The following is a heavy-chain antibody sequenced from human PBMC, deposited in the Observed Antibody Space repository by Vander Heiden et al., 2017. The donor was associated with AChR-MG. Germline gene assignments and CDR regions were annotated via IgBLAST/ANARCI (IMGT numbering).Heavy chain of an antibody. V-gene: IGHV3-23*01. CDR1: GFTFSSYA. CDR2: ISGSGGST. D-gene: IGHD3-10*01. CDR3: ASHRGVKGTLIDY. Sequence: EVQLLESGGGLVQPGGSLRLSCAACGFTFSSYAMSWVRQAPGKGLEWVSAISGSGGSTYYADSVKGRFTISRDNSKNTLYLQMNSLRAEDTAVYYCASHRGVKGTLIDYWGQGTLVTVSS. J-gene: IGHJ4*02.